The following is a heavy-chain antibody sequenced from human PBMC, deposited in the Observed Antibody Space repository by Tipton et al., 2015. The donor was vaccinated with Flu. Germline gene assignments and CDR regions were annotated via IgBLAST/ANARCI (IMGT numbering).Heavy chain of an antibody. CDR1: GGSFSGYY. D-gene: IGHD2-15*01. Sequence: TLSLTCAVYGGSFSGYYWSWIRQPPGKGLEWIGEINHSGSTNYNPSLKGLGTISVDTSRNQFSLKLSSVTAADTAVYYCARARGYCSGGHCYSYYFDYWGQGTLVTVSS. V-gene: IGHV4-34*01. CDR2: INHSGST. J-gene: IGHJ4*02. CDR3: ARARGYCSGGHCYSYYFDY.